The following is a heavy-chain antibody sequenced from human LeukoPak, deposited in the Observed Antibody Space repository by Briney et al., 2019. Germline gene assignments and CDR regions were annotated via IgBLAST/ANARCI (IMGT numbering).Heavy chain of an antibody. CDR1: GGTFISYT. J-gene: IGHJ5*02. V-gene: IGHV1-69*04. CDR2: IIPILGIA. CDR3: ARDECSGGSCYSVRWFDP. Sequence: SVKVSCKASGGTFISYTISWVRQAPGQGLEWMGRIIPILGIANYAQKFQGRVTITADKSTSTAYMELSSLRSEDTAVYYCARDECSGGSCYSVRWFDPWGQGTLVTVSS. D-gene: IGHD2-15*01.